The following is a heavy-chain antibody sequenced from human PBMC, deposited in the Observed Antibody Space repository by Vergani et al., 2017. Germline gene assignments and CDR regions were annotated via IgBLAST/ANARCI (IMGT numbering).Heavy chain of an antibody. CDR2: IYYSGST. J-gene: IGHJ4*02. CDR3: ARSPHSYDYVWGSYRPTLHSFDY. D-gene: IGHD3-16*02. CDR1: GGSFSSYY. Sequence: QVQLQESGPGLVKPSETLSLTCTVSGGSFSSYYWSWIRQPPGKGLGWIGYIYYSGSTNYNPSLKSRVTISVDTSKNQFSLRLSSVTAADTAVYYCARSPHSYDYVWGSYRPTLHSFDYWGQGTLVTVSS. V-gene: IGHV4-59*01.